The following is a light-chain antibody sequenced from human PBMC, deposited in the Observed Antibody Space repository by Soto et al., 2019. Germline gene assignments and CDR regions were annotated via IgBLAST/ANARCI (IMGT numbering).Light chain of an antibody. CDR1: QSVSSSY. V-gene: IGKV3-20*01. CDR3: QQYNNWPT. Sequence: EIVMTQSPATLSVSPGERATLSCRASQSVSSSYLAWYQQKPGQAPRLLIYGASSRATGIPDRFSGSGSGTDFTLTISRLEPEDFAVYYCQQYNNWPTFGPGTKVDIK. CDR2: GAS. J-gene: IGKJ3*01.